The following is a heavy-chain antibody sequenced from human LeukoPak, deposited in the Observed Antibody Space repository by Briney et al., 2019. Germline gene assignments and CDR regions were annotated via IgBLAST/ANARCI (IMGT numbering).Heavy chain of an antibody. D-gene: IGHD5-12*01. CDR3: ARLARGYSGYDSYYNYMDV. J-gene: IGHJ6*03. CDR2: IYYSGST. Sequence: SETLSLTCIASGASISNSSYYWGWLRQPPGQGLEWIGSIYYSGSTYYNPSLKRRVTISVDTSKNQFSLKLSSVTAADTAVYYCARLARGYSGYDSYYNYMDVWGKGTTVTISS. V-gene: IGHV4-39*01. CDR1: GASISNSSYY.